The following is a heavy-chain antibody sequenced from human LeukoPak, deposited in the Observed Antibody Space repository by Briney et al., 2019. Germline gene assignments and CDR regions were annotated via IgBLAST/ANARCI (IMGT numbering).Heavy chain of an antibody. CDR3: ATETWKD. Sequence: GGSLRLSCAASGFAVGSYYMSWVRQAPGKGLEWVSAIFRDGSTSHADSVKGRFTISRDNSRNTVYLQMNSLRAEDTAVYYCATETWKDWGQGTLVTVSS. V-gene: IGHV3-53*01. D-gene: IGHD1-1*01. CDR1: GFAVGSYY. CDR2: IFRDGST. J-gene: IGHJ4*02.